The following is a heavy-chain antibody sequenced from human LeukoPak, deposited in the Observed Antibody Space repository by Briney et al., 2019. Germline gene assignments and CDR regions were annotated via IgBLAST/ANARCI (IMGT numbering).Heavy chain of an antibody. CDR2: IYTSGST. V-gene: IGHV4-4*07. CDR3: AKEFSKVVTGAFDI. J-gene: IGHJ3*02. Sequence: KPSETLSLTCTVSGGSISSYYWSWIRQPAGKGLEWIGRIYTSGSTNYNPSLKSRVTISVDTSKNQFSLKLSSVTAADTAVYYCAKEFSKVVTGAFDIWGQGTMVTVSS. CDR1: GGSISSYY. D-gene: IGHD2-21*02.